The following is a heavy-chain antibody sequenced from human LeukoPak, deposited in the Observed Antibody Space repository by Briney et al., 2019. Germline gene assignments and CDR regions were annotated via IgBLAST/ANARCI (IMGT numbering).Heavy chain of an antibody. CDR2: ISGSGGST. D-gene: IGHD2-15*01. V-gene: IGHV3-23*01. CDR3: AKDLGYCSGGSCYDNFDY. J-gene: IGHJ4*02. CDR1: GFTFSSYA. Sequence: GGSLRLSCAASGFTFSSYAMSWVRQAPGKGLEWVSAISGSGGSTYYADSVKGRFTISRDNSKNTLYLQMNSLRAEDTAVYYCAKDLGYCSGGSCYDNFDYWGQGTLVTVSS.